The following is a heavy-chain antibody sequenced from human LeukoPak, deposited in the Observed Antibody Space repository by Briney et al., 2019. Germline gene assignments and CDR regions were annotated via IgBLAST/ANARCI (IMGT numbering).Heavy chain of an antibody. CDR1: GFTFSSYG. D-gene: IGHD3-16*02. Sequence: PGGSLRLSCAASGFTFSSYGMHWVRQAPGKGLEWVAVIWYDGSNKYYADSVKGRFTISRDNSKNTLYLQMNSLRAEDTAVYYCARAFGGVIPTYFDYWGQGTLVTVSS. V-gene: IGHV3-33*01. J-gene: IGHJ4*02. CDR3: ARAFGGVIPTYFDY. CDR2: IWYDGSNK.